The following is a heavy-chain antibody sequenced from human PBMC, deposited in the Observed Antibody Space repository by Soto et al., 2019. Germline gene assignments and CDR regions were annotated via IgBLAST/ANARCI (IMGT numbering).Heavy chain of an antibody. J-gene: IGHJ3*02. V-gene: IGHV3-15*07. Sequence: GGSLRLSCAASGFIFSNAWMNWVRQAPGKGLEWVGRIKSKIDGGTTDYAAPVKGRFTISRDDSQNTLYLQMNSLKTEDTAVYYCTTPHRREDFWSGPLGDHDAFDIWGQGTMVTVSS. CDR1: GFIFSNAW. D-gene: IGHD3-3*01. CDR3: TTPHRREDFWSGPLGDHDAFDI. CDR2: IKSKIDGGTT.